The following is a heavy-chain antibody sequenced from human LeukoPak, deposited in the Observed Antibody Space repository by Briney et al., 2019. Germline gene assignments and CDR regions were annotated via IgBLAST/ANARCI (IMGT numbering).Heavy chain of an antibody. D-gene: IGHD6-19*01. CDR3: ARHSLSGWYDAFDI. Sequence: PGGSLRLSCAASGFTFSSYWMHWVRQAPGKGLVWVSRINTDGSSTSYADSVKGRFTISRVNAKNTLYLQMNSLRAEDTAVYYCARHSLSGWYDAFDIWGQGTMVTVSS. CDR1: GFTFSSYW. CDR2: INTDGSST. J-gene: IGHJ3*02. V-gene: IGHV3-74*01.